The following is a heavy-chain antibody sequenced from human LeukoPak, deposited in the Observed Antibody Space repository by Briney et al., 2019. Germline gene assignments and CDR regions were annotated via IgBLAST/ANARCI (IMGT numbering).Heavy chain of an antibody. CDR1: GGSISSSSYY. V-gene: IGHV4-39*01. CDR3: ARHADSGFGQLAFDY. J-gene: IGHJ4*02. Sequence: SETLSLTCSVSGGSISSSSYYWGWIRQPPGKGLEWIGSIYYGRSPYYNPSLKSRVTISVDTSKNQFSLKLSSVTAADTAVYYCARHADSGFGQLAFDYWGQGALVTVSS. D-gene: IGHD3-10*01. CDR2: IYYGRSP.